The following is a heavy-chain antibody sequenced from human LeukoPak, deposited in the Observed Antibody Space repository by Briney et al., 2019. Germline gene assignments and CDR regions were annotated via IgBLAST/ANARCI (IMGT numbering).Heavy chain of an antibody. J-gene: IGHJ6*02. V-gene: IGHV1-69*06. CDR1: GRTFSIYG. Sequence: GASVKVSCKASGRTFSIYGISWVRQAPGQGLEWMGRIIPIFGTANYAQKFQGRVTITADKFTSTAYMEVSSLRSEDTAVYYCARTNYYDSSGYQGAGTYYYGMDVWGQGTTVTVSS. CDR3: ARTNYYDSSGYQGAGTYYYGMDV. CDR2: IIPIFGTA. D-gene: IGHD3-22*01.